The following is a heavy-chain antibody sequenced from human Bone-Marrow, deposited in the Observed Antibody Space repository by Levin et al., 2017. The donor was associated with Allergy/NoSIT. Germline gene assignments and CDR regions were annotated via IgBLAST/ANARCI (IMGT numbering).Heavy chain of an antibody. CDR3: ASIITAGAEYYYYAMDV. V-gene: IGHV1-18*04. CDR2: ISIYNGNT. J-gene: IGHJ6*02. D-gene: IGHD3-16*01. Sequence: GASVKVSCKASGYTTRTYTINWVRQAPGQGLEWMGWISIYNGNTQYTQNFQGRVTMTTDISTNTAYMELRSLRSDDTAVYYCASIITAGAEYYYYAMDVWGQGTTVTVSS. CDR1: GYTTRTYT.